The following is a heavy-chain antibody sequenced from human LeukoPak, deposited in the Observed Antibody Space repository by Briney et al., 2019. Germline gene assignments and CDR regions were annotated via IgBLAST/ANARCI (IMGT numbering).Heavy chain of an antibody. CDR1: GFTFSTHS. J-gene: IGHJ6*04. CDR3: ARAVGHGSGSPRMDV. V-gene: IGHV3-48*01. CDR2: IISSSNTI. D-gene: IGHD3-10*01. Sequence: PGGSLRLSCAVSGFTFSTHSMNWVRQAPGKGLEWVSYIISSSNTIYYADSVKGRFTISRDNAKNSLYLQMNSLRAEVTAVYYCARAVGHGSGSPRMDVWGKGTTVTASS.